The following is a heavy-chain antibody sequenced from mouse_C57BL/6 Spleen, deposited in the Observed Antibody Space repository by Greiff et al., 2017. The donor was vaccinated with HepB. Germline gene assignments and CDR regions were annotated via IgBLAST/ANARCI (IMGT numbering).Heavy chain of an antibody. CDR1: GYTFTSYW. CDR2: IDPSDSYT. CDR3: ARSNLDY. V-gene: IGHV1-50*01. Sequence: QVQLKQPGAELVKPGASVKLSCKASGYTFTSYWMQWVKQRPGQGLEWIGEIDPSDSYTNYNQKFKGKATLTVDTSSSTAYMQLSSLTSEDSAVYYCARSNLDYWGQGTTLTVSS. J-gene: IGHJ2*01.